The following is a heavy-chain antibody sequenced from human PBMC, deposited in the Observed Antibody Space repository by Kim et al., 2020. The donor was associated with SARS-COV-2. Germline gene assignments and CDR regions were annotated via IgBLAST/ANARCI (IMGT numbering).Heavy chain of an antibody. J-gene: IGHJ3*01. CDR1: GFTFSNFV. D-gene: IGHD1-1*01. Sequence: GGSLRLSCVASGFTFSNFVMNWVRQAPGKGLEWVSTVAPGGDGTNYEDSVRGRFTISRDNSKNTLYLQMNSLRADDTAMYYCSRLERGDVLGQGIMVTVS. CDR3: SRLERGDV. V-gene: IGHV3-23*01. CDR2: VAPGGDGT.